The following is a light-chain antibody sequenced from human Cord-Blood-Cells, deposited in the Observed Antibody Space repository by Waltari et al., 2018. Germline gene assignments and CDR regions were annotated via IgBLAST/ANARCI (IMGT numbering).Light chain of an antibody. J-gene: IGLJ3*02. Sequence: QSALTQPASVSGSPGQSITISCTGTSSDVGSSNLVSWYQQHPGKAPKLMIYEGSKRHSGVSNRFSGSKSGNTASLTISGLQAEDEADYYCCSYAGSSTFGVFGGGTKLTVL. CDR2: EGS. V-gene: IGLV2-23*03. CDR3: CSYAGSSTFGV. CDR1: SSDVGSSNL.